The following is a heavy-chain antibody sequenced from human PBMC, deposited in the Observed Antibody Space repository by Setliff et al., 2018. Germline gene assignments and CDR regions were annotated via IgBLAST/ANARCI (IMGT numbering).Heavy chain of an antibody. Sequence: PSETLSLTCTVSGDSISSGDDFWSWIRQPPGKGLEWIGSIYYTTNGHYNPSLKSRVTMPVDTSKNQFSLKLSSVTAADTAVYYCARGSTRRYYGMDVWGQGTTVTVSS. D-gene: IGHD1-1*01. CDR2: IYYTTNG. J-gene: IGHJ6*02. V-gene: IGHV4-61*08. CDR3: ARGSTRRYYGMDV. CDR1: GDSISSGDDF.